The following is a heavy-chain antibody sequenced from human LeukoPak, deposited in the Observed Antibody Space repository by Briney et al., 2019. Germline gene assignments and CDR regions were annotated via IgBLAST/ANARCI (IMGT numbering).Heavy chain of an antibody. CDR3: ARDCSSGTYYYDSSGYGPFGS. D-gene: IGHD3-22*01. Sequence: PGGSLRFSCAASGFTFSSYAMHWVRQAPGKGLEWVAVISYDGSNKYYADSVKGLFTISRDNSKNTLYLQMNSLRAEDTAVYYCARDCSSGTYYYDSSGYGPFGSWGQGTLVTVSS. J-gene: IGHJ5*02. V-gene: IGHV3-30-3*01. CDR1: GFTFSSYA. CDR2: ISYDGSNK.